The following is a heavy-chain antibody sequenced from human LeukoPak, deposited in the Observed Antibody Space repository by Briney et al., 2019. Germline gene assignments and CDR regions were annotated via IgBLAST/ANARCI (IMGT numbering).Heavy chain of an antibody. CDR2: IYYSGAT. V-gene: IGHV4-39*07. Sequence: PSETLSLTCTVSGGSINSSTHFWGWIRQPPGEGLEWIGNIYYSGATYYNPSLKSRVTISVDTSKNQFSLKLSSVTAADTALYYCARGPPSWSSTVRRHWFDPWGQGTLVTVSS. J-gene: IGHJ5*02. CDR3: ARGPPSWSSTVRRHWFDP. D-gene: IGHD6-6*01. CDR1: GGSINSSTHF.